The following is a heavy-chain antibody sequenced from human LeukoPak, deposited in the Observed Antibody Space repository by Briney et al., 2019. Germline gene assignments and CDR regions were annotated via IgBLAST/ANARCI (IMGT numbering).Heavy chain of an antibody. CDR2: IYYSGST. V-gene: IGHV4-59*01. CDR1: GGSISSYY. J-gene: IGHJ4*02. Sequence: PSETLSLTCTVSGGSISSYYLSWIRQPPGKGLEWIGYIYYSGSTNYNPSLKSRVTISVDTSKNQFSLKLSSVTAADTAVYYCARNVPPLRYFDWLLVGSFDYWGQGTLVTVSS. CDR3: ARNVPPLRYFDWLLVGSFDY. D-gene: IGHD3-9*01.